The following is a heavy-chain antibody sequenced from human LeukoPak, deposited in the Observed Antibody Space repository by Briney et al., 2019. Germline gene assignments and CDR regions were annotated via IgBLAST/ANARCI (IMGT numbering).Heavy chain of an antibody. J-gene: IGHJ4*02. CDR2: INPNSGGT. CDR1: GYTFTGYY. CDR3: ARGQYSSSWSFDY. V-gene: IGHV1-2*02. D-gene: IGHD6-13*01. Sequence: ASVKVSCKASGYTFTGYYMHWVRQAPGQELEWMGWINPNSGGTNYAQKFQGRVTMTRDTSISTAYMELSRLRSDDTAVYYCARGQYSSSWSFDYWGQGTLVTVSS.